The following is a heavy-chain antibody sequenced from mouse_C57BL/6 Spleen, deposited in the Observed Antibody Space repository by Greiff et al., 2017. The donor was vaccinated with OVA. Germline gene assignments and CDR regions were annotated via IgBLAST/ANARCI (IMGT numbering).Heavy chain of an antibody. CDR2: ISYDGSN. CDR3: AGYYYGSPWFAY. CDR1: GYSITSGYY. J-gene: IGHJ3*01. V-gene: IGHV3-6*01. D-gene: IGHD1-1*01. Sequence: EVKVEESGPGLVKPSQSLSLTCSVTGYSITSGYYWNWIRQFPGNKLEWMGYISYDGSNNYNPSLKNRISITRDTSKNQFFLKLNSVTTEDTATYYCAGYYYGSPWFAYWGQGTLVTVSA.